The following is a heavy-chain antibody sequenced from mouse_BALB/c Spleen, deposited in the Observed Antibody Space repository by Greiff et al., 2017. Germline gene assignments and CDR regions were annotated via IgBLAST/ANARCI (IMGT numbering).Heavy chain of an antibody. CDR3: AREDTTVVERTWFAY. Sequence: LVKTGASVKISCKASGYSFTGYYMHWVKQSHGKSLEWIGYISCYNGATSYNQKFKGKATFTVDTSSSTAYMQFNSLTSEDSAVYYCAREDTTVVERTWFAYWGQGTLVTVSA. D-gene: IGHD1-1*01. V-gene: IGHV1S34*01. CDR1: GYSFTGYY. J-gene: IGHJ3*01. CDR2: ISCYNGAT.